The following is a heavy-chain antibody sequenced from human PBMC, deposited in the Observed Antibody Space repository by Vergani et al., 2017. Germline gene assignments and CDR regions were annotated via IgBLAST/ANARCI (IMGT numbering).Heavy chain of an antibody. CDR3: ARLGIAAAGSFDY. V-gene: IGHV1-3*01. D-gene: IGHD6-13*01. CDR1: GYTFTSYA. Sequence: QVQLVQSGAEVKKPGASVKVSCKASGYTFTSYAMHWVRQASGQRLEWMGWINAGNGNTKYSQKFQGRVTITRDTSASTAYMELSSLRSEDTAVYYCARLGIAAAGSFDYWGQGTLVTVSS. CDR2: INAGNGNT. J-gene: IGHJ4*02.